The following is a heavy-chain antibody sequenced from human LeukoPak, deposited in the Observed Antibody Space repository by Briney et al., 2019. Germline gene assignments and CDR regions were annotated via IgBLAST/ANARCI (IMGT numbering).Heavy chain of an antibody. J-gene: IGHJ4*02. Sequence: SETLSLTCTVSGDSISSSRFYWGLIRQPPGEGLEWIGSIYSNGATYHNPSLRSRVITSVDTSKNQFSLKLSSVTAADTAVYYCARGPDYGVNPYYFDYWGQGTLVTVSS. CDR3: ARGPDYGVNPYYFDY. CDR1: GDSISSSRFY. CDR2: IYSNGAT. V-gene: IGHV4-39*07. D-gene: IGHD4-23*01.